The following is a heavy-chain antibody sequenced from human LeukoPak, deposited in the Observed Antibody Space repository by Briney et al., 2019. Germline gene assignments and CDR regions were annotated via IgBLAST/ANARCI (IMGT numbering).Heavy chain of an antibody. CDR2: INPKSGGA. CDR1: GYTFTAYY. J-gene: IGHJ4*02. V-gene: IGHV1-2*06. Sequence: ASVKVSCKASGYTFTAYYIHWVRQAPGQGLEWMGRINPKSGGADYAEKFQGRVTMSRETSMSTVYLEVNNVGSDDTAVYYCARDLGGYPYFDYWGQGTLVTVSS. D-gene: IGHD5-12*01. CDR3: ARDLGGYPYFDY.